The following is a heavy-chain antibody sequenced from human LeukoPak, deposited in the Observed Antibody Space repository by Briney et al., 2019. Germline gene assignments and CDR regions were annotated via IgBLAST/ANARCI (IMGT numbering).Heavy chain of an antibody. CDR1: GGTFSSYA. D-gene: IGHD1-20*01. V-gene: IGHV1-69*13. CDR3: ARGLNNWNDDY. Sequence: ASVKVSCKASGGTFSSYAISWMRQAPGQGLEWMGGIIPIFGTANYAQKFQGRVTITADESTSTAYMELSSLRSEDTAVYYCARGLNNWNDDYWGQGTLVTVSS. J-gene: IGHJ4*02. CDR2: IIPIFGTA.